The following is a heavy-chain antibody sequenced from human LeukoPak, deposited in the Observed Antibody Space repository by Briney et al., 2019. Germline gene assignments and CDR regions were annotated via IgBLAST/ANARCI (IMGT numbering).Heavy chain of an antibody. V-gene: IGHV4-59*08. CDR3: ARQHRVTTSSYYGLDV. CDR2: IYGSGSA. J-gene: IGHJ6*02. CDR1: GGSMSGFY. Sequence: SETLSLTCSVSGGSMSGFYWSWIRHPPGKRLEWIGYIYGSGSANYNPSLKSRVTISLDTSKNQFSLKVKSVTAADTAVYYCARQHRVTTSSYYGLDVWGQGTTVTVSS. D-gene: IGHD5-12*01.